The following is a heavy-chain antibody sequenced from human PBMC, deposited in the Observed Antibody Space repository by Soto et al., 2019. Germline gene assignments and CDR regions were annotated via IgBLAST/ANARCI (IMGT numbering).Heavy chain of an antibody. V-gene: IGHV4-31*03. Sequence: QVQLQESGPGLVKPSQTLSLTCTVSGGSISSGGYYWSWIRQHPGKGLEWTGYIYYSGSTYYNPSLKSRVTISVDTSKNQFSLKLSSVTAADTAVYYCARGSDGPGVRFLEWTGRAFDIWGQGTMVTVSS. D-gene: IGHD3-3*01. CDR2: IYYSGST. CDR1: GGSISSGGYY. CDR3: ARGSDGPGVRFLEWTGRAFDI. J-gene: IGHJ3*02.